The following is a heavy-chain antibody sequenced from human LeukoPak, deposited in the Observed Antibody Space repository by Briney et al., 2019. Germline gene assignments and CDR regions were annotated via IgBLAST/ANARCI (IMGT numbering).Heavy chain of an antibody. J-gene: IGHJ6*03. Sequence: GGSLRLSCAASGFTFSSYAMHWVRQAPGKGLEWVAVISYDGSNKCYADSVKGRFTISRDNSKDTLYLQMNSLRAEDTAVYYCARVPSGSSYYYYYMDVWGKGTTVTVSS. CDR3: ARVPSGSSYYYYYMDV. CDR2: ISYDGSNK. D-gene: IGHD1-26*01. V-gene: IGHV3-30*04. CDR1: GFTFSSYA.